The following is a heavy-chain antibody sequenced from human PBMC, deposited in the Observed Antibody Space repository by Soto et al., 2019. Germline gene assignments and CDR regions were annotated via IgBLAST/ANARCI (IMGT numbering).Heavy chain of an antibody. CDR2: IYYSGST. CDR1: GGSISSSSYY. D-gene: IGHD3-9*01. V-gene: IGHV4-39*01. CDR3: ARHPLESDILTGPFDY. Sequence: SETLSLTCTVSGGSISSSSYYWGWIRQPPGKGLEWIGSIYYSGSTYYNPSLKSRVTISVDTSKNQFSLKLSSVTAADTAVYYCARHPLESDILTGPFDYWGQGTLVTVSS. J-gene: IGHJ4*02.